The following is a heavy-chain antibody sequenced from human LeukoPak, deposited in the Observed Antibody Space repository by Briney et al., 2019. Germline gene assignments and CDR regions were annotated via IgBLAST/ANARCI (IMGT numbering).Heavy chain of an antibody. V-gene: IGHV4-59*01. CDR1: GGSFSGYY. Sequence: PSETLSLTCAVYGGSFSGYYWSWIRQPPGKGLEWIGYIYYSGSTNYNPSLKSRVTISVDTSKNQFSLKLSSVTAADTAVYYCARGRGSPDFDYWGQGTLVTVSS. CDR2: IYYSGST. J-gene: IGHJ4*02. CDR3: ARGRGSPDFDY. D-gene: IGHD3-10*01.